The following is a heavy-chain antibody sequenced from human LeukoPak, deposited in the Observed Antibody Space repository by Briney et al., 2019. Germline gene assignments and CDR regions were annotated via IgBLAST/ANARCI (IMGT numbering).Heavy chain of an antibody. CDR1: GFTFSSYW. V-gene: IGHV3-7*01. J-gene: IGHJ3*02. CDR3: AREVKLWQIDAFDI. D-gene: IGHD6-6*01. CDR2: IKQDGSQK. Sequence: GGSLRLSCAASGFTFSSYWMNWVRQAPGKGLQWVANIKQDGSQKYYVDSVKGRFTISRDNAKNSLYLQTNSLRAEDTAVYYCAREVKLWQIDAFDIWGQGTMVTVSS.